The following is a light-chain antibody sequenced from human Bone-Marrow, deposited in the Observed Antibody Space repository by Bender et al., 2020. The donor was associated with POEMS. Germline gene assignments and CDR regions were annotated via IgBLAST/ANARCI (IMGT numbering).Light chain of an antibody. CDR2: DVI. Sequence: QSALTQPPSVSGSPGQSVTISCTGTGSDVGGYPYVSWYQHHPGKAPKLMIYDVIKRPSGVPDRFSGSKSGNTASLTVSGLQAEDEADYYCSSYGGSNTVIFGGGTKLTVL. V-gene: IGLV2-8*01. CDR3: SSYGGSNTVI. CDR1: GSDVGGYPY. J-gene: IGLJ2*01.